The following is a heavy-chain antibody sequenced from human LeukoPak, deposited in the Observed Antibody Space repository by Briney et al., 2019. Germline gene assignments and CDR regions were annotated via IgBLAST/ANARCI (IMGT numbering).Heavy chain of an antibody. CDR1: GFTFSSYS. CDR3: VKDRVVATIEGYFDY. Sequence: PGGSLRLSCAASGFTFSSYSMNWVRRAPGKGLEYVSAMSGYGGSTYYAGSVKGRFTISRDNSKNTLYLQMSSLRPEDTAVYYCVKDRVVATIEGYFDYWGQGTLVTVSS. CDR2: MSGYGGST. J-gene: IGHJ4*02. D-gene: IGHD5-12*01. V-gene: IGHV3-64D*09.